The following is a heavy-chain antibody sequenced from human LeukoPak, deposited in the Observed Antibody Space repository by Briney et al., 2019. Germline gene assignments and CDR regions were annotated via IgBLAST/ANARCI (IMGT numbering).Heavy chain of an antibody. CDR1: GFTFSSYG. Sequence: GGSLRLSCAASGFTFSSYGMHWVHQAPGKGLEWVAVIWYDGSNKYYADSVKGRFTISRDNSKNTLYLQMNSLRAEDTAVYYCARDDSGYATYDYWGQGTLVTVSS. CDR2: IWYDGSNK. D-gene: IGHD5-12*01. CDR3: ARDDSGYATYDY. V-gene: IGHV3-33*01. J-gene: IGHJ4*02.